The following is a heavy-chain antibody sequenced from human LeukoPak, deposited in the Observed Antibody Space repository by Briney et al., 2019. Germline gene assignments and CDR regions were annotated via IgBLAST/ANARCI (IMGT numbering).Heavy chain of an antibody. V-gene: IGHV3-23*01. J-gene: IGHJ4*02. D-gene: IGHD2-21*02. CDR2: ISGSGGST. CDR1: GFTFSSYA. CDR3: AKHRRSSLVTTYFDS. Sequence: GGSLRLSCAASGFTFSSYAMSWVRQAPGKGLEWVSAISGSGGSTYYADSVKGRFTISRDNSKNTLYLQMNSLRAEDTAVYYCAKHRRSSLVTTYFDSWGQGILVAVSS.